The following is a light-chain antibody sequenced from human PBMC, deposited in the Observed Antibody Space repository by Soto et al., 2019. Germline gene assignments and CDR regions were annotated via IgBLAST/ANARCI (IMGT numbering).Light chain of an antibody. V-gene: IGKV3-20*01. CDR2: GAS. CDR3: QQYGSSPWT. J-gene: IGKJ1*01. Sequence: EIVLTQSPGTLSLSPGERATLSCRASESVSNSFLAWYQQKLGQAPRLLIYGASTRPTGIPDRISGSGSGTDYTLNINRVEPEDFAVYYCQQYGSSPWTFGQGTKVEIK. CDR1: ESVSNSF.